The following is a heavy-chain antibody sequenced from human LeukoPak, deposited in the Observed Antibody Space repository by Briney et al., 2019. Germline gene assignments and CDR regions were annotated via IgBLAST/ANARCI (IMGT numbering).Heavy chain of an antibody. CDR2: ISSSGSTV. CDR1: GFTFSDYY. V-gene: IGHV3-11*01. CDR3: ASPPVWSGYYLETFGYMDV. Sequence: GGSLRLSCAASGFTFSDYYMSWIRQAPGKGLEWVSYISSSGSTVYYADSVKGRFTISRDNAKNSLYLQMNSLRAEDTAVYYCASPPVWSGYYLETFGYMDVWGKGTTVTVSS. J-gene: IGHJ6*03. D-gene: IGHD3-3*01.